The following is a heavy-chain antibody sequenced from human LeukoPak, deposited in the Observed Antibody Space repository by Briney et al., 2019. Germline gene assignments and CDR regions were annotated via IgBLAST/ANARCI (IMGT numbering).Heavy chain of an antibody. D-gene: IGHD2-2*01. Sequence: ASVKVSCKASGYTFTNLGITWVRQAPGQGLEWMGWTSAYNGNTDYTQKFQGRVTMTTDTSASTAYMELRSLRSDDTAVYYCASDRCSGSSCYFDYWGQGTLVTVSS. CDR1: GYTFTNLG. CDR3: ASDRCSGSSCYFDY. V-gene: IGHV1-18*01. CDR2: TSAYNGNT. J-gene: IGHJ4*02.